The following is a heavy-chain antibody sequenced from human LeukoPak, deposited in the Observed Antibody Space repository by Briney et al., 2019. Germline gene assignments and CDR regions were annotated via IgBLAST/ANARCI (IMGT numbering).Heavy chain of an antibody. Sequence: GGSLRLSCAASGFTFSSYAMSWVRQAPGKGLEWVSAISGSGGSTYYADSVKGRFTISRDNSKNTLYLQMNSLRAEDTAVYYCAKDLRVATPSYYFDYWGQGTLVTVAS. D-gene: IGHD5-12*01. CDR2: ISGSGGST. CDR3: AKDLRVATPSYYFDY. V-gene: IGHV3-23*01. CDR1: GFTFSSYA. J-gene: IGHJ4*02.